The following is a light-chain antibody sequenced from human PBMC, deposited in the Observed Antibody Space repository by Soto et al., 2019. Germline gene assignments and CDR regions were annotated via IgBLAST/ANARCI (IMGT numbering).Light chain of an antibody. V-gene: IGLV2-14*01. CDR2: EVN. CDR3: SSYTSSSTLLYV. J-gene: IGLJ1*01. Sequence: QSALAQPASLSGSPGQSITISCTVTSSDIGAYDYVSWFQQHPGKAPKLMISEVNNRPSGVSNRFSGSKSGNTASLTISGLQAEDEADYYCSSYTSSSTLLYVFGTGTKVTVL. CDR1: SSDIGAYDY.